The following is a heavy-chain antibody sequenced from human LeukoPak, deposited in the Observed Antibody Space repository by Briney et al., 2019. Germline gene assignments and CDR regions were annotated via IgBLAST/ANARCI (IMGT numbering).Heavy chain of an antibody. D-gene: IGHD1-26*01. V-gene: IGHV3-23*01. Sequence: GGSRRLSCAASGFTFSSYAMSWVRQAPGKGLEWVSAISGSGGSTYYADSVKGRFTISRDNSKNTLYLQMNSLRAEDTAVYYCAKAGSYHPVSDFDYWGQGTLVTVSS. CDR1: GFTFSSYA. CDR2: ISGSGGST. CDR3: AKAGSYHPVSDFDY. J-gene: IGHJ4*02.